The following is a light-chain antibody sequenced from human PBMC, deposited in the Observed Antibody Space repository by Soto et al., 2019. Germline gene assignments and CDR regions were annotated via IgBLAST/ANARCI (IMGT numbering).Light chain of an antibody. CDR1: QSVSSY. CDR3: QQRSNWPPIT. Sequence: IVLPQSPATLSLSPGERATLSCRASQSVSSYLAWYQQKPGQAPRLPIYDASNRATGIPARFSGSGSGTDFTLTISSLEPEDFAVYYCQQRSNWPPITFGQGTRLEIK. J-gene: IGKJ5*01. CDR2: DAS. V-gene: IGKV3-11*01.